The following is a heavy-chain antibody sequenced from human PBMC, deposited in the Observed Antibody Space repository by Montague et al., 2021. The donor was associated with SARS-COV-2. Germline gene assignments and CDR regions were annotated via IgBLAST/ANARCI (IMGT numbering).Heavy chain of an antibody. Sequence: SETLSLTCSVSGGSISGHYWSWIRQPPGKGLEWIGNFDHSGDTKYNPSLESRATISVDTSKNQFALRLHSVTAADTAVYYCAREFRIELWQTNWYFGLWGRGTLVTASS. CDR2: FDHSGDT. V-gene: IGHV4-59*11. J-gene: IGHJ2*01. CDR3: AREFRIELWQTNWYFGL. D-gene: IGHD3-16*01. CDR1: GGSISGHY.